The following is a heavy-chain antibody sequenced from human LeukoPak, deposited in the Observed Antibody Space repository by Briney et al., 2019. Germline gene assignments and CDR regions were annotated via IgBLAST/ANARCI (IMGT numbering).Heavy chain of an antibody. CDR2: IRHDGSEK. CDR3: ARGGSRQYNF. J-gene: IGHJ4*02. V-gene: IGHV3-7*01. CDR1: GFTFSSYW. Sequence: GGSLRLSCAASGFTFSSYWMSWVRQAPGKGLEWVANIRHDGSEKYYVDSVKGRFTISRDDAKDSLYLQMNSLRVEDTAVYYCARGGSRQYNFWGQGTLVTVSS. D-gene: IGHD5-18*01.